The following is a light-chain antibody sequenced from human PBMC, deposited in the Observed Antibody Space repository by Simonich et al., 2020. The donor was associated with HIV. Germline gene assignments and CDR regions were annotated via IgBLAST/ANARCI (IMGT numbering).Light chain of an antibody. J-gene: IGKJ2*01. V-gene: IGKV3-15*01. CDR1: QSVSRN. CDR3: QQYNKWPPYT. CDR2: GAS. Sequence: EIVMTQSPATLSVSPGERATLPCRASQSVSRNLAWYQQNHGQAPRLLIHGASTRATGIPARFSGSGSGTEFSLTIRSLQSEDFAVYYCQQYNKWPPYTFGQGTKLEIK.